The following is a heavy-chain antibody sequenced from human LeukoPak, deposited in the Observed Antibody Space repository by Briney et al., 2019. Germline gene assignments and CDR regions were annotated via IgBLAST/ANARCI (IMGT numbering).Heavy chain of an antibody. CDR1: GFTFSSYA. CDR2: ISYDGSNK. D-gene: IGHD4-11*01. Sequence: GGSLRLSCAASGFTFSSYAMHWVRQAPGKGLEWEAVISYDGSNKYYADSVKGRFTISRDNSKNTLYLQMNSLRAEDTAVYYCTRDSTTFRFGYWGQGTLVTVSS. CDR3: TRDSTTFRFGY. J-gene: IGHJ4*02. V-gene: IGHV3-30*14.